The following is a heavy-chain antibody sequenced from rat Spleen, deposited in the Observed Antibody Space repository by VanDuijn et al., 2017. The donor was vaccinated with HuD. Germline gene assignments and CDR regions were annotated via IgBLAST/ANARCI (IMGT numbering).Heavy chain of an antibody. CDR2: IWSGGST. Sequence: VQLVESGGSFVQPGRSLKLSCAASGFTFSDYYMAWVRQPPGKGLEWIGAIWSGGSTDYSSALKSRLSISRDTSKSQVLLKMNSLQTEDTAMYFCARSAKYYYDGSYYYVHYDYWGQGVMVTVSS. CDR3: ARSAKYYYDGSYYYVHYDY. J-gene: IGHJ2*01. V-gene: IGHV2-15*01. CDR1: GFTFSDYY. D-gene: IGHD1-12*02.